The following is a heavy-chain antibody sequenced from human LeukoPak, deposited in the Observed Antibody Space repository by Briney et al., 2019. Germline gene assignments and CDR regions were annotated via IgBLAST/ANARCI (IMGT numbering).Heavy chain of an antibody. CDR1: GFTFSSYW. CDR2: INSDGSST. Sequence: GGSLRLSCAASGFTFSSYWTHWVRQAPGKGLVWVSRINSDGSSTSYADSVKGRFTISRDNAKNTLYLQMNSLRAEETAVYYCARGEGFGELFYYFDYWGQGTLVTVSS. J-gene: IGHJ4*02. D-gene: IGHD3-10*01. V-gene: IGHV3-74*01. CDR3: ARGEGFGELFYYFDY.